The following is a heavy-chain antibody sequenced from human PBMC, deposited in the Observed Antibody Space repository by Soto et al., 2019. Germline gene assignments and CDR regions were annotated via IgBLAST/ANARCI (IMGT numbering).Heavy chain of an antibody. D-gene: IGHD1-7*01. CDR3: ARRYGTTFDY. CDR1: GCSISSYY. J-gene: IGHJ4*02. V-gene: IGHV4-59*01. Sequence: SATLSLTCTVSGCSISSYYWSWIRQPPGKGLEWIGYIYYSGSTNYNPSLKSRVTISVDTSKNQFSLKLSSVTAADTAVYYCARRYGTTFDYWGQGTLVPVSS. CDR2: IYYSGST.